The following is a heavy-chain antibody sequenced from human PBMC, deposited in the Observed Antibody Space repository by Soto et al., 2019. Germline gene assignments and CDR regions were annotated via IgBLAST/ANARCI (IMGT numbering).Heavy chain of an antibody. CDR3: ARDRETPAAASMCYLDY. CDR2: IYYSGST. CDR1: GGSVSSGSYY. D-gene: IGHD6-13*01. Sequence: PSETLSLTCTASGGSVSSGSYYWSWIRQPPGKGLEWIGYIYYSGSTNYNPSLKSRVTIPVDTSKDQFSLNLSSVTAADTAVYYCARDRETPAAASMCYLDYWGQGTLVTLSS. J-gene: IGHJ4*02. V-gene: IGHV4-61*01.